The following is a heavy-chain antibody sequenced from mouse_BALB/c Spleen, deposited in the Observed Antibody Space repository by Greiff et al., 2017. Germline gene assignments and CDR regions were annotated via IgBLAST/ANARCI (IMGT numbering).Heavy chain of an antibody. CDR3: ARRGDYFDY. Sequence: EVMLVESGGDLVKPGGSLKLSCAASGFTFSSYGMSWVRQTPDKRLEWVATISSGGSYTYYPDSVKGRFTISRDNAKNTLYLQMSSLKSEDTAMYYCARRGDYFDYWGQGTTLTVSS. V-gene: IGHV5-6*01. CDR2: ISSGGSYT. CDR1: GFTFSSYG. J-gene: IGHJ2*01.